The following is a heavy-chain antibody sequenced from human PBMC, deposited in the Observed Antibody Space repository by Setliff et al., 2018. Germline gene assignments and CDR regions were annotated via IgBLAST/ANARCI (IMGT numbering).Heavy chain of an antibody. V-gene: IGHV1-18*01. Sequence: GASVKVSCKTSGYSFSDYVVNWVRQAPGQGLEWVGWISGYNGNAYYAQKLQDRVTLTTDTSTTPAYLELRSLRPDDTAVYYCATLVRFCTRTACQKLAGDESGGQGTLVTVSS. CDR1: GYSFSDYV. D-gene: IGHD2-8*01. CDR2: ISGYNGNA. CDR3: ATLVRFCTRTACQKLAGDES. J-gene: IGHJ5*01.